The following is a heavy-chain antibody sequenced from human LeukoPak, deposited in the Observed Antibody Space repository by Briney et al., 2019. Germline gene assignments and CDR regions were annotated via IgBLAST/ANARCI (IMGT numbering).Heavy chain of an antibody. CDR3: ARALTGEMFDY. CDR1: GGSISSGSYY. Sequence: SETLSLTCSVSGGSISSGSYYWSRIRQPAGKGLEWIGRIYTSGSTNYNPSLKSRVTISVDTSKSQFSLKLSSVTAADTAVYYCARALTGEMFDYWGQGTLVTVSS. V-gene: IGHV4-61*02. D-gene: IGHD7-27*01. CDR2: IYTSGST. J-gene: IGHJ4*02.